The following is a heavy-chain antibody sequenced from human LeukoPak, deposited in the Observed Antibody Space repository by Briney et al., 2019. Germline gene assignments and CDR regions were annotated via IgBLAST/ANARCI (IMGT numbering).Heavy chain of an antibody. CDR3: ARDQTPHYYDSSGYFRNDAFDI. CDR2: IRSSSSTI. V-gene: IGHV3-48*02. J-gene: IGHJ3*02. Sequence: AGRALRLSCAASELTFSSYSMNWVSQPPGKWLEWDSYIRSSSSTIYYADSVNGRVTISRDNAKHSLYLQMNSLRDEDTAVYYCARDQTPHYYDSSGYFRNDAFDIWGQGTMVTVSS. CDR1: ELTFSSYS. D-gene: IGHD3-22*01.